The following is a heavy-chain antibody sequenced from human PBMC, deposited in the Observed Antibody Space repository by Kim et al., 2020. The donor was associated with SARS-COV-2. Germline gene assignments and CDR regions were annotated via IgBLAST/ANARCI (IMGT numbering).Heavy chain of an antibody. D-gene: IGHD3-3*01. V-gene: IGHV3-23*01. Sequence: GGSLRLSCGGSGIILRNYAMSWVRQAPGKGLEWVSTISGSGGSTYYADSVKVRFTVSRDNSKNTVFLQLNTLSAEDSAVYYCAKAQNIDTIEDWVQGTLV. J-gene: IGHJ4*02. CDR3: AKAQNIDTIED. CDR2: ISGSGGST. CDR1: GIILRNYA.